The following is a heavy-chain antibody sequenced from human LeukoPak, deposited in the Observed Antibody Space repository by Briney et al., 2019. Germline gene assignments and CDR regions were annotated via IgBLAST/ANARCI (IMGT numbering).Heavy chain of an antibody. CDR2: FSGSGGST. CDR1: GFTFSSYW. D-gene: IGHD2-21*02. Sequence: GGSLRLSCAASGFTFSSYWMSWVRQAPGKGLECISGFSGSGGSTYYADSVKGRFTVSRDNSKNTLYVQMKSLRAEDTAVYYCAKDFVVVPGNVNYFDYWGQGTLVTVSS. J-gene: IGHJ4*02. V-gene: IGHV3-23*01. CDR3: AKDFVVVPGNVNYFDY.